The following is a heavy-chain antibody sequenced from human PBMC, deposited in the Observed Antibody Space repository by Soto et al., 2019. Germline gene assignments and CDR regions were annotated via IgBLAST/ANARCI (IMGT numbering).Heavy chain of an antibody. D-gene: IGHD4-17*01. CDR3: AKDPSPQPTTVVTPGWFDP. CDR1: GGSIRDGGYY. J-gene: IGHJ5*02. Sequence: QVQLQESGPRLVEPSQTLSLTCTVSGGSIRDGGYYWSWIRQHPGKGLEWLGYIYYTGTTYYNPSLKSRLTISVDMSKSQFSLKPTSLTAADTAVYYCAKDPSPQPTTVVTPGWFDPWGQGILVTVSS. CDR2: IYYTGTT. V-gene: IGHV4-31*03.